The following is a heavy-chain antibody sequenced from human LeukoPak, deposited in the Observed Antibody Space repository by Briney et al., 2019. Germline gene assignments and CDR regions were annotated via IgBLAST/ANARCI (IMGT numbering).Heavy chain of an antibody. V-gene: IGHV3-7*01. Sequence: GGSLRLSCAASGFTFSRYWMSWVRQAPGKGLEWVANIKQDGSEKYYVDSVKGRFTISRDNAKNSLYLQMNSLRAEDTAVYYCARVSGYSSSWYYFDYWGQGTLATVSS. CDR1: GFTFSRYW. D-gene: IGHD6-13*01. J-gene: IGHJ4*02. CDR3: ARVSGYSSSWYYFDY. CDR2: IKQDGSEK.